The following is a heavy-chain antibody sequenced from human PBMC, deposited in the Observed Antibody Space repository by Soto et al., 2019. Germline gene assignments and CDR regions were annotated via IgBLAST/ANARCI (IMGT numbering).Heavy chain of an antibody. V-gene: IGHV4-4*07. CDR3: ARELGFCSSTNCYLGAFDI. J-gene: IGHJ3*02. CDR2: FYNNRST. CDR1: GGSIRSSY. D-gene: IGHD2-2*01. Sequence: PSETLSLTCTVSGGSIRSSYWSWIRQPAGKGLEWIGRFYNNRSTNYNPSLKSRVTMSVDTSNNQFSLKLSSVTAADTAIYFCARELGFCSSTNCYLGAFDIWGQGTMVTVSS.